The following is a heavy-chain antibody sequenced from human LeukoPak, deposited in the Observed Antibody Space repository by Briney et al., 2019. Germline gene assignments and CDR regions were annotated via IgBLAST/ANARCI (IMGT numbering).Heavy chain of an antibody. D-gene: IGHD2-15*01. V-gene: IGHV3-21*04. CDR2: ISSSSSYI. CDR1: GFTFSSYG. CDR3: AKGTPPN. Sequence: PGGSLRLSCAASGFTFSSYGMSWVRQAPGKGLEWVSSISSSSSYIYYADSVKGRFTISRDKSKNTLFLQMNSLRAEDTAVYYCAKGTPPNWGQGTLVTVSS. J-gene: IGHJ4*02.